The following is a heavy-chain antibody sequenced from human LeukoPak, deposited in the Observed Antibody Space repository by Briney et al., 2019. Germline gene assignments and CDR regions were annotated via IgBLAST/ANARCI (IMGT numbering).Heavy chain of an antibody. D-gene: IGHD3-10*01. CDR1: GFTFSSYG. CDR2: IRYDGSNK. CDR3: AKDPLPYYYGSGSYYFDY. J-gene: IGHJ4*02. V-gene: IGHV3-30*02. Sequence: GGSLRLSCAASGFTFSSYGMHWVRQAPGKGLEWVAFIRYDGSNKYYADSVKGRFTISRDNSKNTLYLQMNSLRAEDTAVYYCAKDPLPYYYGSGSYYFDYWGQGTLVTVSS.